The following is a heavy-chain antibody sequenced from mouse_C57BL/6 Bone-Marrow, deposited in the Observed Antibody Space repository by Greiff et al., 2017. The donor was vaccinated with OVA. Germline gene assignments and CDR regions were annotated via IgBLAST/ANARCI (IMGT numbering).Heavy chain of an antibody. CDR3: ARGGIYYEYDVFPFAY. D-gene: IGHD2-4*01. CDR2: IYPGSGST. Sequence: QVQLQQPGAELVKPGASVKMSCKASGYTFTSYWITWVKQRPGQGLEWIGDIYPGSGSTNYNEKFKSKATLTVDTSSSTAYMQLSSLTSEDSAVYYCARGGIYYEYDVFPFAYWGQGTLVTVSA. CDR1: GYTFTSYW. J-gene: IGHJ3*01. V-gene: IGHV1-55*01.